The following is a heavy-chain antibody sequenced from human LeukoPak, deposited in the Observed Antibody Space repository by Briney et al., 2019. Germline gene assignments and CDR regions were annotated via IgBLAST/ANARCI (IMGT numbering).Heavy chain of an antibody. CDR2: ISYDGSNK. D-gene: IGHD1-7*01. V-gene: IGHV3-30*04. CDR3: ARASGITGTNIVGY. CDR1: GFTFSSYA. Sequence: GGSLRLSCAASGFTFSSYAMHWVRQAPGKGLGWVAVISYDGSNKYYADSVKGRFTISRDNSKNTLYLQMNSLRAEDTAVYYCARASGITGTNIVGYWGQGTLVTVSS. J-gene: IGHJ4*02.